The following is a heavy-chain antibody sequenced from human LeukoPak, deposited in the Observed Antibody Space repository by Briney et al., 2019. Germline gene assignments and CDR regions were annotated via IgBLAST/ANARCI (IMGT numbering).Heavy chain of an antibody. D-gene: IGHD3-22*01. V-gene: IGHV4-34*01. J-gene: IGHJ4*02. CDR2: INHSGST. CDR3: ARGNDYYDSSGFDY. CDR1: GGSFSGYY. Sequence: SETLSLTCAVYGGSFSGYYWSWIRQPPGKGLEWIGEINHSGSTNYNPSLKSRVTISVDTSKNQFSLKLSSVTAADTAVYYCARGNDYYDSSGFDYWGQGTLVTVFS.